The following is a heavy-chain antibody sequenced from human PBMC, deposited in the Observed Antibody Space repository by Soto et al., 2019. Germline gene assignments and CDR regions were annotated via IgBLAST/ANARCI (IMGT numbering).Heavy chain of an antibody. V-gene: IGHV4-31*03. CDR2: IYYSGST. J-gene: IGHJ6*02. D-gene: IGHD3-10*01. CDR3: ATLWFGEFPYYYYGMDV. Sequence: SETLSLTCTVSGGSISSGGYYWSWIRQHPGKGLERIGYIYYSGSTYCNPSLKSRVTISVDTSKNQFSLKLSSVTAADTAVYYCATLWFGEFPYYYYGMDVWGQGTTVT. CDR1: GGSISSGGYY.